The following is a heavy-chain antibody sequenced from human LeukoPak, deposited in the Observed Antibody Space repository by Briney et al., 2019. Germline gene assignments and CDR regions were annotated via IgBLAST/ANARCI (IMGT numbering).Heavy chain of an antibody. Sequence: PSETLSLTCTVSGGSISSYYWSWIRQPPGKGLEWIGYIYYSGSTNYNPSLKSRVTISVDTSKNQFSLKLSSVTAADTAVYYCARHHITMVRGVIVWFDPWGQGTLVTVSS. V-gene: IGHV4-59*01. CDR3: ARHHITMVRGVIVWFDP. J-gene: IGHJ5*02. D-gene: IGHD3-10*01. CDR1: GGSISSYY. CDR2: IYYSGST.